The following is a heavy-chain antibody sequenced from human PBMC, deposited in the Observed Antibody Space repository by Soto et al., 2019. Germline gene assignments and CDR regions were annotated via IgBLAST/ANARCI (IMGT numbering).Heavy chain of an antibody. Sequence: PSETLSLTCTVSGGPITSYYWSWIRQPPGKGLEWIGYMYYRGSANLNPSLKSRVNISVDTSKNQFSLKLSSVTAADTAVYYCATLGATPFSYWGQGTLVTVSS. CDR3: ATLGATPFSY. J-gene: IGHJ4*02. D-gene: IGHD1-26*01. V-gene: IGHV4-59*12. CDR2: MYYRGSA. CDR1: GGPITSYY.